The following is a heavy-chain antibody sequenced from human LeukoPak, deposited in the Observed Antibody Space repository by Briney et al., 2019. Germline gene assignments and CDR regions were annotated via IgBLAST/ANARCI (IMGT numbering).Heavy chain of an antibody. CDR2: INHSGST. Sequence: ASETLSLTCAVYGGSFSGYYWSWIRQPPGKGLEWIGEINHSGSTNYNPSLKSRVTIPVDTSKNQFSLKLSSVTAADTAVYYCARGLYHGPGSYYRYYYYYYMDVWGKGTTVTVSS. CDR3: ARGLYHGPGSYYRYYYYYYMDV. J-gene: IGHJ6*03. D-gene: IGHD3-10*01. V-gene: IGHV4-34*01. CDR1: GGSFSGYY.